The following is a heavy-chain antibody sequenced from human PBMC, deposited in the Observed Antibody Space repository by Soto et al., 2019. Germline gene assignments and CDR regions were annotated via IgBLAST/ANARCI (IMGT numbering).Heavy chain of an antibody. D-gene: IGHD4-4*01. J-gene: IGHJ6*02. CDR1: GGSLISYY. CDR3: ARDGDGRMTTNPYYYNGMDV. Sequence: SETLSLTCTVSGGSLISYYCSCIRHPPVNLLELIGYVFYTGSANYNASLKSLVSISLDTSNYQFSLKLSSVTAADTAVYYCARDGDGRMTTNPYYYNGMDVWGPGTTVPVS. V-gene: IGHV4-59*01. CDR2: VFYTGSA.